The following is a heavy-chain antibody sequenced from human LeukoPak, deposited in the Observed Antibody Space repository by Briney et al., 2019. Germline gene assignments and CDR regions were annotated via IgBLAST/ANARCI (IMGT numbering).Heavy chain of an antibody. CDR3: ARGNRRNRITGTMGYYYYMDV. D-gene: IGHD1-7*01. CDR1: GYTFSSYD. J-gene: IGHJ6*03. V-gene: IGHV1-8*03. CDR2: VNPNSDNT. Sequence: ASVKVSCKASGYTFSSYDINWVRQATGQGLEWMGWVNPNSDNTGYAQKFQGRVTFTRNTSISTAYMERSSLRSEDTGVYYCARGNRRNRITGTMGYYYYMDVWGKGTTVTVSS.